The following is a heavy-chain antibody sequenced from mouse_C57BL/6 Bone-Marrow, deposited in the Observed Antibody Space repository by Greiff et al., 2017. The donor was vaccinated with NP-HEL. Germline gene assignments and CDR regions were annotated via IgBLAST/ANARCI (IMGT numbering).Heavy chain of an antibody. CDR3: ARIWGYGSSAFFDY. V-gene: IGHV1-82*01. CDR1: GYAFSSSW. Sequence: QVQLKQSGPELVKPGASVKISCKASGYAFSSSWMNWVKQRPGKGLEWIGRIYPGDGDTNYNGKFKGKATLTADKSSSTAYMQLSSLTSEDSAVYFCARIWGYGSSAFFDYWGQGTTLTVSS. CDR2: IYPGDGDT. J-gene: IGHJ2*01. D-gene: IGHD1-1*01.